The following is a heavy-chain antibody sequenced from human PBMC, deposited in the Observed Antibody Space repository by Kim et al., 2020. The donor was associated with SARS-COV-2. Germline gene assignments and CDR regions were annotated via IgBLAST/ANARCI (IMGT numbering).Heavy chain of an antibody. CDR3: ATVTGLGEVSPYFES. CDR1: GLTFSKRD. D-gene: IGHD3-9*01. Sequence: GGSLRLSCAASGLTFSKRDMTWVRQVPGKGPEWVSMIRSGGGSVFYADSVKGRFTISRDNFRNTLYLQMNSLRPDDTAVYLCATVTGLGEVSPYFESWGQGTQVTVSS. V-gene: IGHV3-23*01. J-gene: IGHJ4*02. CDR2: IRSGGGSV.